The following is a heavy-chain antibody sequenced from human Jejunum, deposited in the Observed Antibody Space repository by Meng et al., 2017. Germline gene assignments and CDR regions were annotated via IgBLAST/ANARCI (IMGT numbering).Heavy chain of an antibody. D-gene: IGHD4-11*01. V-gene: IGHV1-18*01. CDR2: ISGYNGDT. CDR3: AKDYYSDYVYDY. CDR1: GYTFPRSG. Sequence: QSQLVKCWCEVKEPGASVTVSCKASGYTFPRSGIGWVRQAPGQGLEWMGWISGYNGDTNYAQKFQGRVSMTTDTSTSTAYMELRSLISDDTAVYYCAKDYYSDYVYDYWGQGTLVTVFS. J-gene: IGHJ4*02.